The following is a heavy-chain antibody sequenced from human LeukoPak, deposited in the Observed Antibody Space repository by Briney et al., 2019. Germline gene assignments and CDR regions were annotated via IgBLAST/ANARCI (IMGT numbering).Heavy chain of an antibody. CDR1: GFTFSSCS. Sequence: GGSLRLSCAASGFTFSSCSMNWVRQAPGKGLEWVSSISSSSDYIYYADSVKGRFTISRDNAKNSMYLQMNSLRAEDTAVYYCARDVAGRELLDYWGQGTLVTVSS. CDR3: ARDVAGRELLDY. V-gene: IGHV3-21*01. CDR2: ISSSSDYI. J-gene: IGHJ4*02. D-gene: IGHD1-7*01.